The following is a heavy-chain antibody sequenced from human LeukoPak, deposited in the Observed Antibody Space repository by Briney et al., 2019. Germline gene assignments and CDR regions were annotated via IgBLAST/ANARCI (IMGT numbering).Heavy chain of an antibody. CDR3: ARHFAVMGSYSAEGAFDI. J-gene: IGHJ3*02. Sequence: SETLSLTCAVSRYSISSGYYWGWIRQPPGKGLEWIGSIYHSGSTYYNPSLKSRVTISVDTSKNQFSLKLSSVTAADTAVYYCARHFAVMGSYSAEGAFDIWGQGTMVTVSS. D-gene: IGHD1-26*01. CDR2: IYHSGST. V-gene: IGHV4-38-2*01. CDR1: RYSISSGYY.